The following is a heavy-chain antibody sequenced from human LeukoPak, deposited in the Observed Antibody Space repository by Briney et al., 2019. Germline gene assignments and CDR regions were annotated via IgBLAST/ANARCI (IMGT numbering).Heavy chain of an antibody. CDR1: GFTFSSYE. CDR3: ARDKVVGATHFDY. D-gene: IGHD1-26*01. CDR2: ISSSGSTI. Sequence: GGSLRLSCAASGFTFSSYEMNWVRQAPGKGLEWVSYISSSGSTIYYADSVKGRFTISRDNAKNSLSLQMNSLRAEDTAVYYCARDKVVGATHFDYWGQGTLVTVSS. J-gene: IGHJ4*02. V-gene: IGHV3-48*03.